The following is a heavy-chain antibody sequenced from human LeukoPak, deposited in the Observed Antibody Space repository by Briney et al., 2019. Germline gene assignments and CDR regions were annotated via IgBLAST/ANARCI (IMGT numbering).Heavy chain of an antibody. CDR2: ISYDGSNK. CDR1: GFTFSSYA. CDR3: ARDSKRFLERSMPY. J-gene: IGHJ4*02. Sequence: GRSLRPSCAASGFTFSSYAMHWVRQAPGKGLEWVAVISYDGSNKYYADSVKGRFTISRDNSKNTLYLQMNSLRAEDTAVYYCARDSKRFLERSMPYWGQGTLVTVSS. D-gene: IGHD3-3*01. V-gene: IGHV3-30-3*01.